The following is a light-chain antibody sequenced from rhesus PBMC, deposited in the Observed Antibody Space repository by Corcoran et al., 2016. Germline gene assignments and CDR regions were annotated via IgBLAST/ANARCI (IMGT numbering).Light chain of an antibody. J-gene: IGKJ4*01. CDR2: KAS. CDR1: ENVNNY. Sequence: DIQMTQSPSSLSASVGDRVTITCRTSENVNNYLNWYQQKPGKAPKPLIYKASTWQSGVPSRFSGSGSGTDYTFPLSSLQSEDVATYYCQHNYGTPLTFGGGTKVEIK. V-gene: IGKV1-74*01. CDR3: QHNYGTPLT.